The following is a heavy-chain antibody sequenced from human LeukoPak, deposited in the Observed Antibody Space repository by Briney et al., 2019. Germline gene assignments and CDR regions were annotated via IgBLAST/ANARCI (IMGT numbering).Heavy chain of an antibody. Sequence: PGGSQRLSCTAFGFSFSSYAMSWVRQAPGKGLGWVSFISGSGASTYYADSVKGRFTISRDNSQNTVYLQMNTLRDDDTAVYYCAKDSRLVISVAGTPRDAFDVWGQGTVVTVSS. J-gene: IGHJ3*01. CDR1: GFSFSSYA. D-gene: IGHD6-19*01. V-gene: IGHV3-23*01. CDR2: ISGSGAST. CDR3: AKDSRLVISVAGTPRDAFDV.